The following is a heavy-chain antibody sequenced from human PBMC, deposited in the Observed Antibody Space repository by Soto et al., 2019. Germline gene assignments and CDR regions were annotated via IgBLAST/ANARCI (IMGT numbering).Heavy chain of an antibody. Sequence: GGSLRLSCAASGFTFSTYVMNWVRQAPGKGLEWVSSINGRSNYIYYADSVKGRFTISRDNAKNTLYLQMNSLRAEDTAVYYCAKGDHWNVDYWGQGTLVTVSS. V-gene: IGHV3-21*01. J-gene: IGHJ4*02. D-gene: IGHD1-1*01. CDR3: AKGDHWNVDY. CDR1: GFTFSTYV. CDR2: INGRSNYI.